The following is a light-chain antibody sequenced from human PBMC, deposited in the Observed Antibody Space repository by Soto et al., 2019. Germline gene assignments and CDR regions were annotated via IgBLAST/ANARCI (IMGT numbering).Light chain of an antibody. CDR1: QGIKKW. Sequence: DIQVTQSPSSVSASVGDRVTITCRASQGIKKWLVWYQQKPGKAPNLLIYSASVLHGGVPSRFSGSGSGTDFTLTISGLQPEDFGTYYCQQANSLPIVFGHGTRLEIK. J-gene: IGKJ5*01. CDR2: SAS. V-gene: IGKV1-12*01. CDR3: QQANSLPIV.